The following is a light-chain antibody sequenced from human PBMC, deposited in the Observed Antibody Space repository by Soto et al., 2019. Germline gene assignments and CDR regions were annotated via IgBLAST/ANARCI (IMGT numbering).Light chain of an antibody. V-gene: IGKV1-6*01. J-gene: IGKJ1*01. CDR3: PQDYNYPWT. Sequence: AIQMTQSPSSLSASVGDGVTITCRASQGIRNDLGWYQQKPGKAPKLLIYAASSLQRGVPSRFSGSGSGTDFTLTISSLQPEDFATYYCPQDYNYPWTFGQGTKVDIK. CDR1: QGIRND. CDR2: AAS.